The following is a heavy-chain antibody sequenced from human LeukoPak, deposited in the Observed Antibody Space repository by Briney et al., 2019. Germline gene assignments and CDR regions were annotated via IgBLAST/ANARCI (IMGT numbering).Heavy chain of an antibody. Sequence: SETLSLTCTVSGGSISSYYWSWIRQPPGKRLEWIGYIYYSGSTNYNPSLKSRVTISVDTSKNQFSLKLSSVTAADTAVYYCARDYLYYDFWSGYKSYYYYGMDVWGQGTTVTVSS. J-gene: IGHJ6*02. CDR2: IYYSGST. V-gene: IGHV4-59*01. CDR1: GGSISSYY. D-gene: IGHD3-3*01. CDR3: ARDYLYYDFWSGYKSYYYYGMDV.